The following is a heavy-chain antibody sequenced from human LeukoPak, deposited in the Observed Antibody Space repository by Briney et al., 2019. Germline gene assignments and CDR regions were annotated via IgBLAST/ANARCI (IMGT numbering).Heavy chain of an antibody. CDR1: GFTFTRFW. CDR3: ATAPASVDSS. CDR2: ISPDGTKT. V-gene: IGHV3-7*01. J-gene: IGHJ5*02. Sequence: GGSLRLSCAASGFTFTRFWLTWVRQSPGKGLEWVASISPDGTKTTYVDSVEGRFAISRDNAKNSVFLLMTSLRAEDTAMYYCATAPASVDSSWGQGTLVAVSS. D-gene: IGHD3-3*01.